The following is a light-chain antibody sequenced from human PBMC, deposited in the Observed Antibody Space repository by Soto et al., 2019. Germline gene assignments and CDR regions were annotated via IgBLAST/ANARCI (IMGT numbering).Light chain of an antibody. CDR1: QGMSTY. V-gene: IGKV1-9*01. CDR3: QQLNGYQLA. J-gene: IGKJ4*01. CDR2: SAS. Sequence: DIQLTQSPSFLSASVGDTVTITCRASQGMSTYFAWYQQKPGKVPKLLIRSASTLQSGVPPRFSGGGSGTEFTLTSSTLQPDDSGIYYCQQLNGYQLAFGGGTNVDIK.